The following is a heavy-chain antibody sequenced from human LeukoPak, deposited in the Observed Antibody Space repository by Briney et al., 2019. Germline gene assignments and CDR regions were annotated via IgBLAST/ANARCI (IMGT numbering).Heavy chain of an antibody. D-gene: IGHD3-9*01. CDR3: ARDRYYDILTGRLDAFDI. V-gene: IGHV4-59*01. Sequence: SETLSLTCTVSGGSISSYYWSWIRQPPGKGLEWIGYIYYSGSTNYNPSLKSRVTISVDTSKNQFSLKLSSVTAADTAVYYCARDRYYDILTGRLDAFDIWGQGTMATVSS. CDR2: IYYSGST. CDR1: GGSISSYY. J-gene: IGHJ3*02.